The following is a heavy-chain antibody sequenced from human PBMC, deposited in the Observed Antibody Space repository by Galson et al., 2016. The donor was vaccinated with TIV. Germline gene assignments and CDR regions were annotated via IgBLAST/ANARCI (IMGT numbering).Heavy chain of an antibody. D-gene: IGHD1-1*01. J-gene: IGHJ3*02. CDR1: GGFINGDY. Sequence: ETLSLTCTVSGGFINGDYWSWIRQPAGKGLEWIGRIYTSGSTKYNPSPKGRVSMSVDTSKNQLSLKVNSVTAADTAMYYCARTRLPATTGAFDIWGQGTMVTVSS. CDR3: ARTRLPATTGAFDI. V-gene: IGHV4-4*07. CDR2: IYTSGST.